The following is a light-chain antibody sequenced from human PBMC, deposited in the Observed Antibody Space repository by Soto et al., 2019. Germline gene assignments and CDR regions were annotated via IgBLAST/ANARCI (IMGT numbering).Light chain of an antibody. CDR3: QQYGRSRT. J-gene: IGKJ5*01. V-gene: IGKV3-20*01. Sequence: ETVLTQPPGTLSLSPGESAILSCRASQSVSSNYLGWYQQRPGQAPRLLIYGVSSRATGTPDRFSGSGSGTDFTLTISRLEPEDFAVYYCQQYGRSRTFGQGTRLEIK. CDR2: GVS. CDR1: QSVSSNY.